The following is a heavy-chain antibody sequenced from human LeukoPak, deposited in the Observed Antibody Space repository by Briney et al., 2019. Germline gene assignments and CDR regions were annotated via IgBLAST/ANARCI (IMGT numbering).Heavy chain of an antibody. Sequence: GGSLRLSCAASGFTFSSYSMNWVRQAPGKGLEWVSYISSSTSTIYYADSVKGRFTISRDNAKNSLYLQMNSLRAEDTAVYYCARQMVLFGVVYHMDVWGKGTTVTVSS. V-gene: IGHV3-48*01. CDR3: ARQMVLFGVVYHMDV. CDR2: ISSSTSTI. J-gene: IGHJ6*03. D-gene: IGHD3-3*01. CDR1: GFTFSSYS.